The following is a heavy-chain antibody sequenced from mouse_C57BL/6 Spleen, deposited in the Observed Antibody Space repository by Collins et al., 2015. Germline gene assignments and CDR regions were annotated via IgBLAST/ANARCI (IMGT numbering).Heavy chain of an antibody. J-gene: IGHJ1*03. V-gene: IGHV1-19*01. CDR3: ARTGSSYWYFDV. Sequence: EVQLQQSGPVLVKPGASVKMSCKASGYTFTDYYMNWVKQSHGKSLEWIGVINPYNGGTSYNQKFKGKATLTVDKSSSTVYMELNSLTSEDSAVYYCARTGSSYWYFDVWGTGTTVTVSS. CDR1: GYTFTDYY. CDR2: INPYNGGT. D-gene: IGHD1-1*01.